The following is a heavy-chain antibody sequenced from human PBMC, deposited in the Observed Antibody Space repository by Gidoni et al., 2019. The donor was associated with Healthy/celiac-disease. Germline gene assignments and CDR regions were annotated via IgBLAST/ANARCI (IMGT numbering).Heavy chain of an antibody. V-gene: IGHV3-15*07. CDR3: TTTPPYYYDSSGYPGNY. J-gene: IGHJ4*02. CDR2: IKSKTDGGTT. D-gene: IGHD3-22*01. Sequence: EVQLVESGGGLVKPGGSLRLSCPASGFTFSNSWLNWVRQAPGKGLEWVGRIKSKTDGGTTDYAAPVKGRFTISRDDSKNTLYLQMNSLKTEDTAVYYCTTTPPYYYDSSGYPGNYWGQGTLVTVSS. CDR1: GFTFSNSW.